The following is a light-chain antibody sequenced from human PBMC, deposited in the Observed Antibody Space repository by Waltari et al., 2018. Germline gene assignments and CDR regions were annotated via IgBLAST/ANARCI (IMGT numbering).Light chain of an antibody. V-gene: IGLV2-8*01. CDR3: SSYAGNNIYV. J-gene: IGLJ1*01. Sequence: QSALTQPPSASGSPGQSVTISCTGTSCDVGGYNYVSWYQQHPGKAPKLMISEVSKRPSGVPDRFSGSKSGNTASLTVSGLQAEDEADYYCSSYAGNNIYVFGAGTKVTVL. CDR2: EVS. CDR1: SCDVGGYNY.